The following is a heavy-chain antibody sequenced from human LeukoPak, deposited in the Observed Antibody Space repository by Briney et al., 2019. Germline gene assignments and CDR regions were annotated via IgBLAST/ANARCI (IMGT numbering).Heavy chain of an antibody. J-gene: IGHJ4*02. D-gene: IGHD5-24*01. CDR1: GYSFTSYW. CDR3: AISLSEMAFDY. CDR2: IYPGDSDT. Sequence: GESLKISCKGSGYSFTSYWIGWVRQMPGKGLEWMGIIYPGDSDTRYSPSFQGQVTVSADKSISTAYPQWSSLKASDTAMYYCAISLSEMAFDYWGQGTLVTVSS. V-gene: IGHV5-51*01.